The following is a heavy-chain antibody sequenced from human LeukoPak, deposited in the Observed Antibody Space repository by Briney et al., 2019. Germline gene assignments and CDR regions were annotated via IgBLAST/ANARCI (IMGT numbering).Heavy chain of an antibody. CDR1: GGSISSYK. CDR2: IYSSGST. Sequence: KASETLSLTCTVSGGSISSYKWIWIRQPAGKGLEGIGRIYSSGSTNYTPSLKSRVTMSVDTSKNQFSLKLSSVTAADTAVYYCARGIVGATAPDYWGQGALVIVSS. D-gene: IGHD1-26*01. J-gene: IGHJ4*02. V-gene: IGHV4-4*07. CDR3: ARGIVGATAPDY.